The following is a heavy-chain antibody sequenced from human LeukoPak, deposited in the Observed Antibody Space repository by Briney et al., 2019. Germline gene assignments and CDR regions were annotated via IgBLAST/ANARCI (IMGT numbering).Heavy chain of an antibody. CDR1: GGSISSYY. D-gene: IGHD6-6*01. CDR3: ARNFPSSSDASDI. J-gene: IGHJ3*02. CDR2: IYNSGST. V-gene: IGHV4-59*01. Sequence: SETLSLTCTVSGGSISSYYWSWIRQPPGKGLEWIGYIYNSGSTNYNPSLKSRVTTSVDTSKNQFSLKLSSVTAADTAVYYCARNFPSSSDASDIWGQGTMVTVSS.